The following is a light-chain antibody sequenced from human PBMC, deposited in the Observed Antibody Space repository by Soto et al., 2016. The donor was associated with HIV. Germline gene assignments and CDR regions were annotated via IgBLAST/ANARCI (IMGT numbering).Light chain of an antibody. CDR2: DAS. J-gene: IGKJ2*01. CDR3: QRLNSFLYT. V-gene: IGKV1-9*01. Sequence: DIQMTQSPSSLSLSIGDRVSITCRASQSISTYLNWYQQKPGRAPKLLISDASSLQSGVPSRFSGSGSGTEFTLTISSLQPEDFATYYCQRLNSFLYTFGQGTKLEIK. CDR1: QSISTY.